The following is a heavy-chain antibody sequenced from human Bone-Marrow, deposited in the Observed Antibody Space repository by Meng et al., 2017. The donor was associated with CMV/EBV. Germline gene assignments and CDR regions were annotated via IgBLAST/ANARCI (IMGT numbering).Heavy chain of an antibody. CDR1: GNYY. V-gene: IGHV4-31*02. D-gene: IGHD3-9*01. J-gene: IGHJ5*02. CDR3: ARRMYYDILTGYYDCTWFDP. CDR2: IYYSGTT. Sequence: GNYYWSWISQQPGKGLEWIGYIYYSGTTFYNPSLKSRVTLSVDTSKNQFSLKLASVTAADTAVYYCARRMYYDILTGYYDCTWFDPWGQGTLVTVSS.